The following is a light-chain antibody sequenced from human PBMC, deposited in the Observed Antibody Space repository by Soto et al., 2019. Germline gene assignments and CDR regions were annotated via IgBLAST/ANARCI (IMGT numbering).Light chain of an antibody. Sequence: DIQMTQSPSTLSTSIGDRVTITCRASQSISDSLAWYQQKPGKAPFLLISDASNLERGVPSRFSGSGSGTEFTLIISSMQPDDFATYYCQQYTGYSRTFGQGTKVEIK. CDR1: QSISDS. V-gene: IGKV1-5*01. CDR2: DAS. CDR3: QQYTGYSRT. J-gene: IGKJ1*01.